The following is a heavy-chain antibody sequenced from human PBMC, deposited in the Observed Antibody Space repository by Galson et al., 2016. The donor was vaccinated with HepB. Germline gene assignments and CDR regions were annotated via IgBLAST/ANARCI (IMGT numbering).Heavy chain of an antibody. CDR3: ARDEGFYNGMDV. V-gene: IGHV4-61*01. CDR2: IHDSGNT. CDR1: SDPVTSGTYY. J-gene: IGHJ6*02. D-gene: IGHD2-2*02. Sequence: ETLSLTCTVSSDPVTSGTYYWSWVRQSPGKGLDWIGYIHDSGNTNYNPSIKSRVTISRDTSKNQFFLELTSVTAADTAVYYCARDEGFYNGMDVWGQGTTGTVAS.